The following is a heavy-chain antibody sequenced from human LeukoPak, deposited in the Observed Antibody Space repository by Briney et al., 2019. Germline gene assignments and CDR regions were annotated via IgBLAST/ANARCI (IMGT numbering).Heavy chain of an antibody. CDR3: ARDTDIVATIPLFDY. V-gene: IGHV1-2*02. J-gene: IGHJ4*02. Sequence: RASVKVSCKASGYTFTGYYMHWVRQAPGQGLEWMGWINPNSGGTNYAQKFQGRVTMTRDTSISTAYMELSRLRSDDTAVYYCARDTDIVATIPLFDYWGQGTLVTVSS. CDR1: GYTFTGYY. CDR2: INPNSGGT. D-gene: IGHD5-12*01.